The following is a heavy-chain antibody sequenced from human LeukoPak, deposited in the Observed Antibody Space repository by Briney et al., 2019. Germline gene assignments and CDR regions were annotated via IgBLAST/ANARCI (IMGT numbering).Heavy chain of an antibody. D-gene: IGHD4-17*01. CDR2: IYNSGTT. J-gene: IGHJ6*03. Sequence: SETLSLTCTVSGVSIRSDYWSWIRQPPGKGLEWIAYIYNSGTTNHNPSLKSRATISVDTSKNQFSLKLSPVTAADTAVYYCARTRYGGYYMDVWGKGTTVTVSS. CDR1: GVSIRSDY. V-gene: IGHV4-59*01. CDR3: ARTRYGGYYMDV.